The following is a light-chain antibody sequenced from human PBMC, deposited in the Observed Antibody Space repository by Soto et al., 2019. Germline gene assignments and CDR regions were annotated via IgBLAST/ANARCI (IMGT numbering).Light chain of an antibody. Sequence: QSALTQPRSVSGSPGQSVTISCTGTSSDVGAYNYVSWYQQHPGKVPKLMIYDVTKRPSGVPDRFSGSRSGNTASLTISGLQADDEADYYCCSYAGRSTPYVFGTGTKLTVL. CDR2: DVT. CDR1: SSDVGAYNY. V-gene: IGLV2-11*01. J-gene: IGLJ1*01. CDR3: CSYAGRSTPYV.